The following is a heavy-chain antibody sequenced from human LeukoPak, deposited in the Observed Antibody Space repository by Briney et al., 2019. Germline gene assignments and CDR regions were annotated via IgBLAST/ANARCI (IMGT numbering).Heavy chain of an antibody. J-gene: IGHJ4*02. CDR2: ISSSSSYI. CDR3: ARDVDGSGSYYNYY. CDR1: GFTFSSYS. V-gene: IGHV3-21*01. D-gene: IGHD3-10*01. Sequence: PGGSLRLPCAASGFTFSSYSMNWVRQAPGKGLEWVSSISSSSSYIYYADSVKGRFTISRDNAKNSLYLQMKSLRAEDTAVYYCARDVDGSGSYYNYYWGQGTLVTVS.